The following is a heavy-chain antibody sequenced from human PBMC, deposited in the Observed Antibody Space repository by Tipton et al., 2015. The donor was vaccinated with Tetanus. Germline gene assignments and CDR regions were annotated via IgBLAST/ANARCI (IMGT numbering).Heavy chain of an antibody. D-gene: IGHD3-22*01. CDR2: ISGSDGIT. Sequence: SLRLSCAASGFTFSSYAMNWVRQAPGKGLEWVSGISGSDGITYYADSVRGRFTVSRDNSKNTLYLQMNSLRAEDTAVYYCATAGGLGYDSSGYSPFAYWGQGTLVTVSS. CDR1: GFTFSSYA. CDR3: ATAGGLGYDSSGYSPFAY. V-gene: IGHV3-23*01. J-gene: IGHJ4*02.